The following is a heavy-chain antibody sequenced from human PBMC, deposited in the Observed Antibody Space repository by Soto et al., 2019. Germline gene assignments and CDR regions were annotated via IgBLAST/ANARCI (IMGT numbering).Heavy chain of an antibody. CDR1: GFTFGDYA. CDR3: TRDSLGEIYYYYYGMDV. J-gene: IGHJ6*02. V-gene: IGHV3-49*03. Sequence: GGSLRLSCTASGFTFGDYAMSWFRQAPGKGLEWVGFIRSKAYGGTTEYAASVKGRFTISRDDSKSIAYLQMNSLKTEDTAVYYCTRDSLGEIYYYYYGMDVWGQGTTVTVSS. CDR2: IRSKAYGGTT. D-gene: IGHD3-16*01.